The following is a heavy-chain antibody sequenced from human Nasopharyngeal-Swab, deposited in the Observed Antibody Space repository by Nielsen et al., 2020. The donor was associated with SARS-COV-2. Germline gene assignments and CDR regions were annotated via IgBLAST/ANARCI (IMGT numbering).Heavy chain of an antibody. D-gene: IGHD5-12*01. Sequence: GESLKISCAASGFTFSSYGMHWVRQAPGKGLEWVAVISYDGSNKYYADSVKGRFTISRDNSKNTLYLQMNSLRAEDMAVYYCARGYSGYDWLDYWGQGTLVTVSS. J-gene: IGHJ4*02. V-gene: IGHV3-30*03. CDR1: GFTFSSYG. CDR3: ARGYSGYDWLDY. CDR2: ISYDGSNK.